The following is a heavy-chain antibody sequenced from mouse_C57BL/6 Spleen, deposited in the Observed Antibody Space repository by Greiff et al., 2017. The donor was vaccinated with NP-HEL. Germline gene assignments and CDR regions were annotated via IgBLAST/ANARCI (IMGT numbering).Heavy chain of an antibody. CDR3: ARDPGGYPY. D-gene: IGHD3-1*01. CDR1: GFTFSSYA. V-gene: IGHV5-4*01. CDR2: ISDGGSYT. Sequence: EVQGVESGGGLVKPGGSLKLSCAASGFTFSSYAMSWVRQTPEKRLEWVATISDGGSYTYYPDNVKGRFTISRDNAKNNLYLQMSHLKSEDTAMYYCARDPGGYPYWGQGTLVTVSA. J-gene: IGHJ3*01.